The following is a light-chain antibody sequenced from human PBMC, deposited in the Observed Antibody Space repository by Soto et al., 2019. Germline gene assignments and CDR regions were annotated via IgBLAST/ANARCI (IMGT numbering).Light chain of an antibody. CDR1: QGINNY. Sequence: DIQMTQSPSSLSASVGSRVSITCRASQGINNYLAWYQQKPGKVPKVLIYAASTLQPGVPSRFSGSGSRTDLTLTINSLQPDDIETYYCQNYDSDPITFGQGTRLEIK. CDR3: QNYDSDPIT. J-gene: IGKJ5*01. V-gene: IGKV1-27*01. CDR2: AAS.